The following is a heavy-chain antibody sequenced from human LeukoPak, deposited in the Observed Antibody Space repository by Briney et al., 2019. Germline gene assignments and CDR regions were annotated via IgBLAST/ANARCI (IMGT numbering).Heavy chain of an antibody. V-gene: IGHV3-49*04. D-gene: IGHD3-10*01. CDR2: IRSKASGGTT. CDR3: RTFRGVDI. J-gene: IGHJ4*02. CDR1: GFTFGDYA. Sequence: PGGSLRLSCTASGFTFGDYAMSWVRQAPGKGLEWVGFIRSKASGGTTEYAASVKGRFTISRDDSKSIAYLQMNSLKTEDTAVYYCRTFRGVDIWGQGTLVTVSS.